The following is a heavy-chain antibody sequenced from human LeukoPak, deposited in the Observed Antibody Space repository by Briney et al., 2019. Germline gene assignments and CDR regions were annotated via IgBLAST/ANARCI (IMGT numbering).Heavy chain of an antibody. Sequence: ASVKVSCKVSGYTLTELSMHWVRQAPGKGLEWMGGFDPEDGETIYAQKFQGRVTMTEDTSTDTAYMELSSLRSEDTAVYYCATGVIRYYYYYTDVWGKGTTVTVSS. CDR1: GYTLTELS. D-gene: IGHD3-16*02. V-gene: IGHV1-24*01. J-gene: IGHJ6*03. CDR2: FDPEDGET. CDR3: ATGVIRYYYYYTDV.